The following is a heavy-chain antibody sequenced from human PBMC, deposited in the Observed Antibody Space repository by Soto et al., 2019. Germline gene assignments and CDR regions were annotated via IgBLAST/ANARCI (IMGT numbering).Heavy chain of an antibody. D-gene: IGHD5-18*01. J-gene: IGHJ4*02. CDR1: GFTFSNHG. V-gene: IGHV3-30*18. CDR2: VSYNGNIR. Sequence: QVQLVESGGGVVQPGRSLRLSCTASGFTFSNHGMQWVRQAPGKGLEWVAVVSYNGNIRYYADSVEGRFSIYRDNSKNTLFLQMNSLRLEDTAVYYCAKEAGRGGESYRAYFDYWGQGSLVTVSS. CDR3: AKEAGRGGESYRAYFDY.